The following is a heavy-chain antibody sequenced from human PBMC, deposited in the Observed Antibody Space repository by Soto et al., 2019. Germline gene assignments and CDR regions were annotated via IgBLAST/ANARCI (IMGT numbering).Heavy chain of an antibody. V-gene: IGHV1-69*06. D-gene: IGHD6-6*01. CDR3: ARGEGWQLDPKSSCSNGSEV. CDR2: IIPIFGTA. J-gene: IGHJ6*01. CDR1: GGTFSSYA. Sequence: SVEVSCKASGGTFSSYASSWVRQAPGQGLEWMGGIIPIFGTANYAQKFQGRVTITADKSTSTAYMELSSLRSDDRAVYYCARGEGWQLDPKSSCSNGSEVRGQGTT.